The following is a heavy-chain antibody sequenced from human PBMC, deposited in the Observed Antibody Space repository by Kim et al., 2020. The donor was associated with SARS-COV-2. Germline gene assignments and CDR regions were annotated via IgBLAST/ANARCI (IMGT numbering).Heavy chain of an antibody. CDR1: GYTFTSYD. D-gene: IGHD3-10*01. J-gene: IGHJ4*02. V-gene: IGHV1-8*01. Sequence: ASVKVSCKASGYTFTSYDINWVRQATGQGLEWMGWMNPNSGNTGYAQKFQGRVTMTRNTSISTAYMELSSLRSEDTAVYYCARVTRTSIWFGELFDYWGQGTLVTVSS. CDR2: MNPNSGNT. CDR3: ARVTRTSIWFGELFDY.